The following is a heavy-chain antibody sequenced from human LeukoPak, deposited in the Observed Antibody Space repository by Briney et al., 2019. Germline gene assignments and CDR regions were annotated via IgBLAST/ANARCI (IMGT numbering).Heavy chain of an antibody. CDR1: GGSISSGGYS. Sequence: SQTLSLTCAVSGGSISSGGYSWSWIRQPPGKGLEWIGYIYHSGSTYYNPSLKSRVTISADRSENQFSLKLSSVTAADTAVYYCARASYDILTGYYRGDAFDIWGQGTMVTVSS. V-gene: IGHV4-30-2*01. CDR2: IYHSGST. CDR3: ARASYDILTGYYRGDAFDI. J-gene: IGHJ3*02. D-gene: IGHD3-9*01.